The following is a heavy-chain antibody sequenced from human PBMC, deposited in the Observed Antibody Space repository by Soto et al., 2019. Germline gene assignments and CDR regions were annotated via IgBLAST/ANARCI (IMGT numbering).Heavy chain of an antibody. V-gene: IGHV4-59*01. CDR1: GDSSSTYY. CDR3: ARSYCADSVSCNWFHP. D-gene: IGHD2-8*02. CDR2: INYSGRS. J-gene: IGHJ5*02. Sequence: QVQLQESGPGLVKSSETLSLTCSVSGDSSSTYYWGWIRQPPGKGLEWIGYINYSGRSNHNPSLKSRLSTPVDESKNQVSLKLTSVTAADTAVYYCARSYCADSVSCNWFHPWGQGTLVVVSS.